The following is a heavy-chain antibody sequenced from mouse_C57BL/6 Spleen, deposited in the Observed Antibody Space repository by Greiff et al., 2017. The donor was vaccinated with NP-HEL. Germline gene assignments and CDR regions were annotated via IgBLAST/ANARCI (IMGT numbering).Heavy chain of an antibody. J-gene: IGHJ3*01. CDR2: IYPRSGNT. CDR3: ARSYYDYDGGAWFAY. Sequence: QVQLQQSGAELARPGASVKLSCKASGYTFTSYGISWVKQRTGQGLEWIGEIYPRSGNTYYNEKFKGKATLTADKSSSTAYMELRSLTSEDSAVYFCARSYYDYDGGAWFAYWGQGTLVTVSA. D-gene: IGHD2-4*01. V-gene: IGHV1-81*01. CDR1: GYTFTSYG.